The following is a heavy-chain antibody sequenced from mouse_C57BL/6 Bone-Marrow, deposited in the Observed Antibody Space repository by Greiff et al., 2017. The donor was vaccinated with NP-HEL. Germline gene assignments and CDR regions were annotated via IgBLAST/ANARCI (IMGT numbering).Heavy chain of an antibody. CDR2: ISSGGDYL. V-gene: IGHV5-9-1*02. CDR1: GFTFSSYA. J-gene: IGHJ4*01. CDR3: TREGVRCYYYAMDY. Sequence: EVMLVESGEGLVKPGGSLKLSCAASGFTFSSYAMSWVRQTPEKRLEWVAYISSGGDYLYYADPVQGRFPIPRANARNTMYLQMSSLKSDDTTMYYCTREGVRCYYYAMDYWGQGTSVTVSS.